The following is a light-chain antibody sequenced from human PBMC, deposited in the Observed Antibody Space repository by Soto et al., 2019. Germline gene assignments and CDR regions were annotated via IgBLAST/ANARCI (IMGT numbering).Light chain of an antibody. Sequence: QSALTQPAAVSGSPGQSITISCTGTSSDIGAYNFVSWYQHHPGKAPKLIIFEVNNRPSGVSNRFSGSKSGSTASPRISDLQAEDEADYYCSSYTSVSIVVVFGGGTKLTVL. CDR2: EVN. CDR3: SSYTSVSIVVV. CDR1: SSDIGAYNF. J-gene: IGLJ2*01. V-gene: IGLV2-14*01.